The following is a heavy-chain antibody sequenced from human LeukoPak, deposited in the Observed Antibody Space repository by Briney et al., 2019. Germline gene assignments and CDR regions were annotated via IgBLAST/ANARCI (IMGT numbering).Heavy chain of an antibody. D-gene: IGHD3-10*01. J-gene: IGHJ4*02. CDR2: ICSRGRYI. CDR1: GFTFSSYE. Sequence: GSLRLSCAASGFTFSSYEMNWVRQAPGMGLEWVSYICSRGRYIYYADSVKGRFTISGDNAKNSLYLQMNSLRAEDTAVYFCARDLYYYGSGSYVPGLPDYWGQGTLVTVSS. V-gene: IGHV3-48*03. CDR3: ARDLYYYGSGSYVPGLPDY.